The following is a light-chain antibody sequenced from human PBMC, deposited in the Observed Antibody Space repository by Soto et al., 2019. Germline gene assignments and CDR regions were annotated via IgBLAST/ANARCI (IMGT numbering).Light chain of an antibody. V-gene: IGKV3-11*01. CDR1: QSVSRY. CDR3: QQRSLGLT. Sequence: EIVLTQSPATLSLSPGERATLSCRASQSVSRYLAWYQQKPGQAPRLLIYDASNSATGIPARFSGSGSETDFALTISSLDPEDFAVYYFQQRSLGLTFGPGTKVDLK. CDR2: DAS. J-gene: IGKJ3*01.